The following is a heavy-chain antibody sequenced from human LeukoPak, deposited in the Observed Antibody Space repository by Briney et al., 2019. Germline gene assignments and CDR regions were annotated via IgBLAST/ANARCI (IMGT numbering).Heavy chain of an antibody. J-gene: IGHJ4*02. V-gene: IGHV4-4*02. Sequence: SGTLSLTCAVSGGSISSSNWWSWVRQPPGKGLEWIGEIYHSGSTNYNPSLKSRVTISVDKSKNQFSLKLSSVTAADTAVYYCARRIAARPYPANSDYWGQGTLVTVSS. CDR2: IYHSGST. CDR3: ARRIAARPYPANSDY. D-gene: IGHD6-6*01. CDR1: GGSISSSNW.